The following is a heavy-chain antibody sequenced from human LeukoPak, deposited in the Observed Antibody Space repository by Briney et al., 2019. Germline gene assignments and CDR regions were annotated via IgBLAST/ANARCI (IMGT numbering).Heavy chain of an antibody. J-gene: IGHJ4*02. CDR3: ARDQAPCDILTGLNY. Sequence: ASVKVSCKASGYTFTGYYMHWVRQAPGQGLEWMGWINPNSGGTNYAQKFQGRVTMTRDTSISTAYMELSRLRSDDTAVYYCARDQAPCDILTGLNYWGQGTLVTVSS. D-gene: IGHD3-9*01. CDR2: INPNSGGT. V-gene: IGHV1-2*02. CDR1: GYTFTGYY.